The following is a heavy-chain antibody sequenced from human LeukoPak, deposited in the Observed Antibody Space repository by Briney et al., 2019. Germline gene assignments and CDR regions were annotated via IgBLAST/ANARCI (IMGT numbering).Heavy chain of an antibody. D-gene: IGHD3-22*01. Sequence: SGGSLRLSCAASGFSFSTYAMSWVRQAPGKGLEGVSAISGSGSKTYYADSVTGRFTISRDNSKNTLFLQMNSLRAEDTAVYHCAKTGDYYDSSDFYRPDAFDIWGLGTVVSVSS. CDR3: AKTGDYYDSSDFYRPDAFDI. V-gene: IGHV3-23*01. J-gene: IGHJ3*02. CDR1: GFSFSTYA. CDR2: ISGSGSKT.